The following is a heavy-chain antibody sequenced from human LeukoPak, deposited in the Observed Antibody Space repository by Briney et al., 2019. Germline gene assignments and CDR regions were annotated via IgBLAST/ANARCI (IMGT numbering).Heavy chain of an antibody. J-gene: IGHJ3*02. CDR1: GGSISSYY. CDR2: INHSGST. Sequence: PSETLSLTCTVSGGSISSYYWSWIRPPPGKGLEWIGEINHSGSTNYNPSLKSRVTISVDTSKNQFSLKLSSVTAADTAVYYCARQNLFSRNLDIWGQGTMVTVSS. CDR3: ARQNLFSRNLDI. V-gene: IGHV4-34*01. D-gene: IGHD1-14*01.